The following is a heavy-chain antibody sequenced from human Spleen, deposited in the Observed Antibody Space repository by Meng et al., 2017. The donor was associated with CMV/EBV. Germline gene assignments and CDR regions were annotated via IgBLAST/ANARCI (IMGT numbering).Heavy chain of an antibody. Sequence: GGSLRLSCAASGFTFSTYAMTWVRQAPGKGLEWVSIISIIDTTYYTDSVKGRFTISRDNSKNTLSLQMNNLRADDTAVYYCAKSTLAGPWGSFDYWGQGTLVTVSS. V-gene: IGHV3-23*01. J-gene: IGHJ4*02. CDR1: GFTFSTYA. CDR3: AKSTLAGPWGSFDY. CDR2: ISIIDTT. D-gene: IGHD6-19*01.